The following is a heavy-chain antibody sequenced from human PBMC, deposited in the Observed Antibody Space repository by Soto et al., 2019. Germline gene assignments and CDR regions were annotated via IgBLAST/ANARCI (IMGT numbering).Heavy chain of an antibody. CDR2: LFSGGST. V-gene: IGHV3-53*01. CDR1: GVSVSSNY. CDR3: TRDQSIVGATGGAYFYYGMDV. Sequence: PGGSLRLSCEVSGVSVSSNYISWVRQAPGKGLEWVSVLFSGGSTYYADSVQGRFTISRDTSKSTVYLQMHSLTAEDTAVYYCTRDQSIVGATGGAYFYYGMDVWGQGTPVTVSS. J-gene: IGHJ6*02. D-gene: IGHD1-26*01.